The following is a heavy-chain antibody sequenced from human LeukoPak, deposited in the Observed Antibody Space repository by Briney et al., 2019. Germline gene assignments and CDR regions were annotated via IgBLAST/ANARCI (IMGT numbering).Heavy chain of an antibody. CDR2: ISAYNGNT. CDR3: ALVLARSYYNGWFDP. Sequence: GASVKVSCKASGYTFTSYGISWVRQAPGQGPEWMGWISAYNGNTNYAQKLQGRVTMTTDTSTSTAYMELRSLRSDDTAVYYCALVLARSYYNGWFDPWGQGTLVTVSS. CDR1: GYTFTSYG. J-gene: IGHJ5*02. V-gene: IGHV1-18*01. D-gene: IGHD3-10*01.